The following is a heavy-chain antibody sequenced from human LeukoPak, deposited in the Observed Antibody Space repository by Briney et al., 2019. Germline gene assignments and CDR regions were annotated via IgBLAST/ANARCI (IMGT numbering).Heavy chain of an antibody. V-gene: IGHV3-23*01. CDR3: ATDYYDRSGDYTVDY. Sequence: GGSLRLSCAASGFTFRDYAMSWVRQAPGKGLEWVSVISGSGATTHYADSVKGRFTISRDNSKNTVYPQLNSLRAEDTAIYYCATDYYDRSGDYTVDYWGQGTLVTVSS. CDR2: ISGSGATT. CDR1: GFTFRDYA. D-gene: IGHD3-22*01. J-gene: IGHJ4*02.